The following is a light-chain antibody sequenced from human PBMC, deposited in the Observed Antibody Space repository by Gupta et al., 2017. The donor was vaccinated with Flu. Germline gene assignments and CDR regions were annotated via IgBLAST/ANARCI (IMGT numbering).Light chain of an antibody. J-gene: IGLJ3*02. V-gene: IGLV8-61*01. Sequence: TITRTCGLTPGSVSTNNLPSWYRQTPGQAPRNLSDDTDSRASGVSDRRGGSVVGSKAALTITGVQADDECDYFCVLFMDSGTGLFGGGTKPTVL. CDR2: DTD. CDR3: VLFMDSGTGL. CDR1: PGSVSTNNL.